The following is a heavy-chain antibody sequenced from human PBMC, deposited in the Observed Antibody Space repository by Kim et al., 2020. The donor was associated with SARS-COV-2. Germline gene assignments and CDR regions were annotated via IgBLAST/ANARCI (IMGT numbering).Heavy chain of an antibody. V-gene: IGHV1-3*04. D-gene: IGHD3-10*01. J-gene: IGHJ4*02. CDR3: ARGGPFSGSGSPFDY. CDR2: INIGDGNT. CDR1: GYTFSKNG. Sequence: ASVKVSCKASGYTFSKNGIDWVRQAPGQRLEWMGWINIGDGNTAYSEKFYDRLTITRDTSASASYLELSRLTSEDSGVYYCARGGPFSGSGSPFDYWGQG.